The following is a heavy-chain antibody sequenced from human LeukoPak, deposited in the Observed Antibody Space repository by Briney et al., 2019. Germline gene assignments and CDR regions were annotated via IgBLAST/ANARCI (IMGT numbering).Heavy chain of an antibody. V-gene: IGHV4-61*01. CDR2: IYYTGST. Sequence: SETLSLTCCVSGTSINSATYYWSWIRHAPGKGLEWIGNIYYTGSTNYNPSLKRRLTISAYSSKNQFSLKLGSVTTADTAVYYCASWRYDSIYYDSNSYYRFFDYWGQGALVIVSS. D-gene: IGHD3-22*01. CDR1: GTSINSATYY. J-gene: IGHJ4*01. CDR3: ASWRYDSIYYDSNSYYRFFDY.